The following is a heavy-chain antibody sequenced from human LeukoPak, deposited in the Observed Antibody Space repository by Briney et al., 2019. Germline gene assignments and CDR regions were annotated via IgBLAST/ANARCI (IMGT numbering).Heavy chain of an antibody. CDR2: ISAYNGNT. V-gene: IGHV1-18*01. J-gene: IGHJ6*03. Sequence: ASVKVSCKASNYTFTNYGISWVRQAPGQGLEWMGWISAYNGNTNYAQKLQGRVTMTTDTSTSTAYMELRSLRSDDTAVYYCARDDLTGSLNYYYMDVWGKGTTVTVSS. D-gene: IGHD3-9*01. CDR1: NYTFTNYG. CDR3: ARDDLTGSLNYYYMDV.